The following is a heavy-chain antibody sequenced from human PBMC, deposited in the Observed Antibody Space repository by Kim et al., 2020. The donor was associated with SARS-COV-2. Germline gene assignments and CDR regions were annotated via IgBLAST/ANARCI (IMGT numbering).Heavy chain of an antibody. CDR2: GKT. Sequence: GKTDCADSVKGRFTICRDNAENTLYLQMNSLTGEDTAVYYCARDVSGEDDHWGQGTLVTVSS. CDR3: ARDVSGEDDH. V-gene: IGHV3-74*01. D-gene: IGHD2-21*01. J-gene: IGHJ4*02.